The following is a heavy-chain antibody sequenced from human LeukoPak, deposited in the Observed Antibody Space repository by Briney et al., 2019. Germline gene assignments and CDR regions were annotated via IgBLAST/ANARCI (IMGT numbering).Heavy chain of an antibody. J-gene: IGHJ4*02. CDR1: GFTFSSYG. CDR2: ISYDGSNK. V-gene: IGHV3-30*03. D-gene: IGHD1-26*01. CDR3: ARALASGSSAFDY. Sequence: PGGSLRLSCAASGFTFSSYGMHWVRQAPGKGLEWVAVISYDGSNKYYADSVKGRFTISRDNSKNTLYLQMNSLGAEDTAVYYCARALASGSSAFDYWGQGTLVTVSS.